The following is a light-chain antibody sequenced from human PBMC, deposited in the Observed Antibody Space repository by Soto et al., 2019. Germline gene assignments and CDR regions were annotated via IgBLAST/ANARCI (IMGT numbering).Light chain of an antibody. V-gene: IGLV2-14*01. CDR1: SSDVGGYDY. J-gene: IGLJ1*01. CDR2: EVS. CDR3: SSYTTSSSYV. Sequence: QSALTQPASVSGSPGQSITMSCTGTSSDVGGYDYVSWYQQHPGEVPKLIIFEVSSRPVWISNRFSASKSGNTASLTISGLQAEDEADYYCSSYTTSSSYVFGTGTKVTV.